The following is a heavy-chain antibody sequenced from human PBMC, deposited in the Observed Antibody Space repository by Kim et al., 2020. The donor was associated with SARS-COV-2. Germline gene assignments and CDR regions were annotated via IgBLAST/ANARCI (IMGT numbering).Heavy chain of an antibody. V-gene: IGHV1-18*01. CDR1: GYTFSTDT. CDR2: IRAYNGNT. CDR3: ALRHSGTYSFDI. J-gene: IGHJ3*02. Sequence: ASVKVSCKASGYTFSTDTISWVRQAPGQGLEWMGWIRAYNGNTNYAQKFQGRVTMTTDTSTSTAYMEVESLRSDDTAVYYCALRHSGTYSFDIWGQGTLVTVSS. D-gene: IGHD1-26*01.